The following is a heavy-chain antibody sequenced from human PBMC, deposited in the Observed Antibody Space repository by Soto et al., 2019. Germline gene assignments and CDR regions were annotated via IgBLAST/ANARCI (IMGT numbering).Heavy chain of an antibody. CDR2: VWYDGST. CDR3: ARHFSVDYFDY. J-gene: IGHJ4*02. Sequence: PSETLSLTCTVSGGSISGYYWSWIRQPPGKGLEWIGYVWYDGSTNYNPSLKSRVTISLDRSKNQFSLKLSSVTAADTAVYYCARHFSVDYFDYWGQGALVTVSS. CDR1: GGSISGYY. V-gene: IGHV4-59*08.